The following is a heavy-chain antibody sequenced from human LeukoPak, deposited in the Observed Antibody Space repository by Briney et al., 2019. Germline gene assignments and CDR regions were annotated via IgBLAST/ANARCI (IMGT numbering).Heavy chain of an antibody. Sequence: SVKLPCRASGGTFSSYAITWVRQAPGQGLEWMGGIIPIFGTANYAQKFQGRVTITADRSTSTAYMELSSLRSGDTAIYYCARDTTTRTYYGMDVWGKGTTVTVSS. J-gene: IGHJ6*04. CDR2: IIPIFGTA. CDR1: GGTFSSYA. D-gene: IGHD1-14*01. V-gene: IGHV1-69*06. CDR3: ARDTTTRTYYGMDV.